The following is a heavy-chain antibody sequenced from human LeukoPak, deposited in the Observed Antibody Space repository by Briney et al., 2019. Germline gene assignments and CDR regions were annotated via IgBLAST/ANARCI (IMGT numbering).Heavy chain of an antibody. V-gene: IGHV3-30*18. CDR1: RFTFSNYA. J-gene: IGHJ4*02. D-gene: IGHD6-13*01. Sequence: GGSLRLSCAASRFTFSNYAMSWVRQAPGKALQWVAVISNDGGDKHYADSVKGRFTISRDNSKNTVYLQMDTLRAEDTALYYCAKDSVITSAVYYFDSWGQGTLVTVSS. CDR3: AKDSVITSAVYYFDS. CDR2: ISNDGGDK.